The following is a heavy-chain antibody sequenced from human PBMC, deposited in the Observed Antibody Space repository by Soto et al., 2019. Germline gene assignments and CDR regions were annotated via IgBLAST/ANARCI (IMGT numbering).Heavy chain of an antibody. D-gene: IGHD6-13*01. V-gene: IGHV1-69*02. CDR3: ARSPPLGSSWRAFDY. CDR2: IIPILGIA. Sequence: SVKVSCKASGGTFSSYTISWVRQAPGQGLEWMGRIIPILGIANYAQKFQGRVTITADKSTSTAYMELSSLRSEDTAVYYCARSPPLGSSWRAFDYWGQGTLVTVSS. CDR1: GGTFSSYT. J-gene: IGHJ4*02.